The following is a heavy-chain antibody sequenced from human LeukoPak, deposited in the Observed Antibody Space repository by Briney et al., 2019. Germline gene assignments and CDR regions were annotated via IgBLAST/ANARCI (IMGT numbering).Heavy chain of an antibody. V-gene: IGHV3-30*18. J-gene: IGHJ4*02. CDR2: ISHDGSNT. CDR1: GFTFNNYG. CDR3: ANENYYGSGSYADH. D-gene: IGHD3-10*01. Sequence: GGSLRLSCAASGFTFNNYGMHWVRQAPGKGLEWVAIISHDGSNTYYADSVKGRFTISRDNSKNTLCLQMNSLRAEDTAVYYCANENYYGSGSYADHWGQGTLVTVSS.